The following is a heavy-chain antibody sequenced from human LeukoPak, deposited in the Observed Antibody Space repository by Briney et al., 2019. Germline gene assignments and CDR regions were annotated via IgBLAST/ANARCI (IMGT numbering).Heavy chain of an antibody. CDR1: GGSISSYY. CDR3: ASSSWYLYYFDY. CDR2: IYYSGST. J-gene: IGHJ4*02. Sequence: SETLSLTCTVSGGSISSYYWSWIRQPPGKGLEWIGYIYYSGSTNYNPSLKSRVTTSVDTSKNQFSLKLSSVTAADTAVYYCASSSWYLYYFDYWGQGTLVTVSS. V-gene: IGHV4-59*01. D-gene: IGHD6-13*01.